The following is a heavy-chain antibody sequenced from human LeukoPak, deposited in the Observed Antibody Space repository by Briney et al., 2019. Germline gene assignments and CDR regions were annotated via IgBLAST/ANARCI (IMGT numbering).Heavy chain of an antibody. Sequence: GGSLRLSCAASGFTFSSYGMHWVRQAPGKGLEWVAVIWYDGSNKYYADSVKGRFTISRDNSKNTLYLQMNSLRAEDTAVYYCARVLYGGNSHWFDPWGQGTLVTVSS. D-gene: IGHD4-23*01. CDR1: GFTFSSYG. CDR2: IWYDGSNK. V-gene: IGHV3-33*01. CDR3: ARVLYGGNSHWFDP. J-gene: IGHJ5*02.